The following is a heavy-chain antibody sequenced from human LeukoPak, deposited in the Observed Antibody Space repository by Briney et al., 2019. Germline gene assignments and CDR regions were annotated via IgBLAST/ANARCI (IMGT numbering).Heavy chain of an antibody. CDR1: GYTFTGYY. CDR2: INPNSGGT. D-gene: IGHD2-2*02. V-gene: IGHV1-2*02. CDR3: ARERGYCSSSTCYTSDAFDI. J-gene: IGHJ3*02. Sequence: GASVKVSCKPSGYTFTGYYMHWVRQAPGHGLEWMGWINPNSGGTNYAQRFQGRVTMTRDTSISTAYMELSRLRSDDTAVYYCARERGYCSSSTCYTSDAFDIWGQGTMVTVSS.